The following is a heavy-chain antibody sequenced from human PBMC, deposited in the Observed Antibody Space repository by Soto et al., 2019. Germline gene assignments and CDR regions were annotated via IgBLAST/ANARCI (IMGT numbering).Heavy chain of an antibody. D-gene: IGHD3-9*01. CDR2: IYPGDSDT. V-gene: IGHV5-51*01. CDR3: ARLTGLPNYHSVDV. CDR1: GYTFAAYW. Sequence: GESLKISCKGSGYTFAAYWTGWVRQMPGNGLEWMGTIYPGDSDTKYSPSFQGQVTFSADKSIDTAFLHWSSLKASDTATYFCARLTGLPNYHSVDVWGQGTTVTVSS. J-gene: IGHJ6*02.